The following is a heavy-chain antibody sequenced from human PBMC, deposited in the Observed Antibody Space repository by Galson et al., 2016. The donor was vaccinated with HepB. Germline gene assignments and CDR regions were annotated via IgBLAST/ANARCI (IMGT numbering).Heavy chain of an antibody. D-gene: IGHD5-12*01. CDR2: IRTGSSPI. V-gene: IGHV3-21*01. Sequence: SLRLSCAASGFTFNTYNMVWVRQAPGKGLEWVAYIRTGSSPISYRDSVKGRFTISRDNSKNSLYLQLNSLRAEDTAVYYCARVRSGDSGYGNPYYYGVDVWGQGTTVTVSS. J-gene: IGHJ6*02. CDR3: ARVRSGDSGYGNPYYYGVDV. CDR1: GFTFNTYN.